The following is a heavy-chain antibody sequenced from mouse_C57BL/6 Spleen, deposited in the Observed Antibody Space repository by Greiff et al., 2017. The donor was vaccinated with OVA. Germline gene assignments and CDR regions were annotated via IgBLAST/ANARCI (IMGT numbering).Heavy chain of an antibody. D-gene: IGHD1-1*01. CDR2: IDPSDSYT. CDR1: GYTFPSYW. J-gene: IGHJ3*01. CDR3: ARKDYGSSRGFAY. V-gene: IGHV1-69*01. Sequence: QVQLQQSGAELVMPGASVKLSCKASGYTFPSYWMHWVKQRPGQGLEWIGEIDPSDSYTNYNQKFKGKSTLTVDKSSSTAYMQLSSLTSEDSAVYYCARKDYGSSRGFAYWGQGTLVTVSA.